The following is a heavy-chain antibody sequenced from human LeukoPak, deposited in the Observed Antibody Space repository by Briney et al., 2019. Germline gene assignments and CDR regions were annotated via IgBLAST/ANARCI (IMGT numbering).Heavy chain of an antibody. V-gene: IGHV1-18*01. CDR2: ITTYNENT. J-gene: IGHJ4*02. D-gene: IGHD3-10*01. CDR1: GYTFTSYG. Sequence: AAVTVSCKASGYTFTSYGISWVRQAPGQGLEWMGWITTYNENTNYAQKLQGRVTMTTDTSTSTAYMELRSLRSDDTAVYYCARALLWFGEPSHIDYWGQGTLVTASS. CDR3: ARALLWFGEPSHIDY.